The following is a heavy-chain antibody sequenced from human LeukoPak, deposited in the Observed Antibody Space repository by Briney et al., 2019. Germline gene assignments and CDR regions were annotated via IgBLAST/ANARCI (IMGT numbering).Heavy chain of an antibody. J-gene: IGHJ5*02. D-gene: IGHD2-2*01. V-gene: IGHV4-39*07. CDR2: IYYSGST. CDR1: GGSISSSSYY. CDR3: ARGSNSRRAYNWFDP. Sequence: NTSETLSLTCTVSGGSISSSSYYRGWIRQPPGKGLEWIGSIYYSGSTYYNPSLKSRVTISVDTSKNQFSLKLSSVTAADTAVYYCARGSNSRRAYNWFDPWGQGTLVTVSS.